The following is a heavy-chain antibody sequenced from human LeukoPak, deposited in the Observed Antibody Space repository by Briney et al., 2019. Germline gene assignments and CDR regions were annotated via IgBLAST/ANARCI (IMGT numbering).Heavy chain of an antibody. Sequence: SVKVSCKASGYTFTSYDINWVRQAPGQGLEWMGGIIPIFGTANSAQKFQGRVTITADESTSTAYMELSSLRSEDTAVYYCARVPAAHTPFDYWGQGTLVTVSS. CDR1: GYTFTSYD. CDR3: ARVPAAHTPFDY. CDR2: IIPIFGTA. J-gene: IGHJ4*02. V-gene: IGHV1-69*13. D-gene: IGHD2-2*01.